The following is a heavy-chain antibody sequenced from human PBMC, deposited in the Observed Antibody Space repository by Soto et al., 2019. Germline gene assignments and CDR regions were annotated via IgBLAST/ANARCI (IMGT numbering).Heavy chain of an antibody. V-gene: IGHV1-18*01. CDR3: AREYSSGADDAFDI. J-gene: IGHJ3*02. CDR1: GYTFTSYG. Sequence: SVKVSFKASGYTFTSYGISWVRQAPGQGLEWMGWISAYNSNTNYAQKLQGRVTMTTDTSTSTAYMELRSLRSDDTAVYYCAREYSSGADDAFDIWGQGTMVTV. CDR2: ISAYNSNT. D-gene: IGHD6-19*01.